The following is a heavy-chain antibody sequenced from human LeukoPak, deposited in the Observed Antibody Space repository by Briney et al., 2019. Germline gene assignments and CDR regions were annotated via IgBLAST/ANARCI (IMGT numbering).Heavy chain of an antibody. Sequence: PGGSLRLSCAASGFTFSSYGMHWVRQAPGKGLEWVAFIRYDGSNKYYADSVKGRFTISRDNSKNTLYLQMNSLRAEDTAVYYCANPRLNYDFWSGSPSFDYWGQGTLVTVSS. CDR3: ANPRLNYDFWSGSPSFDY. J-gene: IGHJ4*02. CDR1: GFTFSSYG. CDR2: IRYDGSNK. V-gene: IGHV3-30*02. D-gene: IGHD3-3*01.